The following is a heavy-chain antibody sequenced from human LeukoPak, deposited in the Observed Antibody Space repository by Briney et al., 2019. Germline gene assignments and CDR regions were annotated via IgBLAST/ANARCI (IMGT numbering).Heavy chain of an antibody. CDR1: GGSISSDSFY. D-gene: IGHD3/OR15-3a*01. CDR2: MYYSGST. CDR3: ARWTKNYLDY. V-gene: IGHV4-39*01. J-gene: IGHJ4*02. Sequence: SETLFLTCSVSGGSISSDSFYWGWIRQPPGKGLEWIGSMYYSGSTYYNPSLKSRVTISVDTSKNQFSLKLSSVTAADTAVYYCARWTKNYLDYWGQGTLVTVSS.